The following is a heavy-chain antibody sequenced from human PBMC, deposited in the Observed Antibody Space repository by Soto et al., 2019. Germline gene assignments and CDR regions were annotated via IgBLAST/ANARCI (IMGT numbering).Heavy chain of an antibody. V-gene: IGHV4-59*01. J-gene: IGHJ4*02. CDR3: VRGDAEVWEVKY. D-gene: IGHD1-26*01. CDR1: GDSITDDF. Sequence: SETLSLTCTVSGDSITDDFSNWVRQPPGKGLEWIGHVSYRGSTHYNPSLRSRATISVDASKNQFSLKLRSVTAADTAVYYCVRGDAEVWEVKYWGQGILVTVSS. CDR2: VSYRGST.